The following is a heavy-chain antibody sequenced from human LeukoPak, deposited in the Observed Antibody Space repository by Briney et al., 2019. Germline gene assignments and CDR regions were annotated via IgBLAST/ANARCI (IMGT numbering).Heavy chain of an antibody. CDR2: MNPNSGNT. Sequence: EASVKVSCKASGYTFTSYDINWVRQATGQGLEWMGWMNPNSGNTGYAQKFQGRVTITRNTSISTAYMELSSLRSEDTAVYYCARGQYYDFWSGYSAEGFDIWGQGTMVTLSS. V-gene: IGHV1-8*03. CDR3: ARGQYYDFWSGYSAEGFDI. J-gene: IGHJ3*02. CDR1: GYTFTSYD. D-gene: IGHD3-3*01.